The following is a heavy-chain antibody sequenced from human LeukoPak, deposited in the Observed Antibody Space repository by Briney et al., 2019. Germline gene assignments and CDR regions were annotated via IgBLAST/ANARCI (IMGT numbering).Heavy chain of an antibody. V-gene: IGHV4-30-4*01. CDR1: GGSISSGDYY. CDR2: MYYSGST. D-gene: IGHD3-3*01. J-gene: IGHJ4*02. Sequence: SETLSLTCTVSGGSISSGDYYWNWIRQPPGKGLEWIGYMYYSGSTYYNPSLKSRITISVDTSKNQFSLKLSSVTAADTAVYYCARERGVTDDFWSGYYIDYWGQGTLVTVSS. CDR3: ARERGVTDDFWSGYYIDY.